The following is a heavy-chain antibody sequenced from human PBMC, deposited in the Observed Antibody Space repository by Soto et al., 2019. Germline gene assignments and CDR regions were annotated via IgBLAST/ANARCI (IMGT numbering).Heavy chain of an antibody. CDR1: GGTFSSYT. D-gene: IGHD2-15*01. Sequence: EASVKVSCKASGGTFSSYTISWVRQAPGQGLEWMGRIIPILGIANYAQKFQGRVTITADKSTSTAYMELSSLRSEDTAVYYCARVPRYCSGGSCSPYWGQGTLVTVSS. CDR3: ARVPRYCSGGSCSPY. V-gene: IGHV1-69*02. J-gene: IGHJ4*02. CDR2: IIPILGIA.